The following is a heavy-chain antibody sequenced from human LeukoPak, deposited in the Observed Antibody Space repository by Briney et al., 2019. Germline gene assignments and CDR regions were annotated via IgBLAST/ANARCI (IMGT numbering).Heavy chain of an antibody. J-gene: IGHJ4*02. CDR3: ARNRGFSYVSRFDFDY. Sequence: ASVKVSCKASGYTFTGYYLHWVRQAPGQGLEWMGWINPNSGGTNYGQNFQGRVTMTRDTSISPAYMELSRLRSDDTAVYYCARNRGFSYVSRFDFDYWGQGTLVTVSS. V-gene: IGHV1-2*02. CDR1: GYTFTGYY. CDR2: INPNSGGT. D-gene: IGHD5-18*01.